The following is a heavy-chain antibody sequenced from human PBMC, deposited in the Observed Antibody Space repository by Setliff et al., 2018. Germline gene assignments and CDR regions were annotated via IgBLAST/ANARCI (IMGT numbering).Heavy chain of an antibody. Sequence: ASVKVSCKASGYTFSSYGITWVRQAPGQGLEWMGWISTYTGNTNYARKLQGRVTMTTDTSTDTAYMELRNLRSDDTAIYFCAKEPAVSLTEAVRRTYYDYAMDAWGQGTTVTVSS. CDR3: AKEPAVSLTEAVRRTYYDYAMDA. CDR1: GYTFSSYG. CDR2: ISTYTGNT. V-gene: IGHV1-18*01. D-gene: IGHD3-9*01. J-gene: IGHJ6*02.